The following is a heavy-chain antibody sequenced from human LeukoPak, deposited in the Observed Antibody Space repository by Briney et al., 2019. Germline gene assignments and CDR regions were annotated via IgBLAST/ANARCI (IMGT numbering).Heavy chain of an antibody. D-gene: IGHD3/OR15-3a*01. V-gene: IGHV4-59*08. CDR2: IYYTGSA. Sequence: PSETLSLTCTVSGVSISSYYWSWIRQIPGKGLEWIGHIYYTGSAHYNPSLESRVTISVDTSKNQFSLKLNSVTAADTAVYYCARHQGDPLMVLSYWRQGTLVTVSS. J-gene: IGHJ4*02. CDR3: ARHQGDPLMVLSY. CDR1: GVSISSYY.